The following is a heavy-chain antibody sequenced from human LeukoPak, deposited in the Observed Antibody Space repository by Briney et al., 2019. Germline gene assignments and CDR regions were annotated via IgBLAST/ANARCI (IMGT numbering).Heavy chain of an antibody. V-gene: IGHV1-18*01. CDR3: ARDCNSGNCYSDS. Sequence: GASVKVSCKSSGYTFTTYGISWVRQAPGQGLEWMGWINTYNGNANSAQKFQDRVTMTRDTSTSTAYMDLRRLRSHDTAVYYCARDCNSGNCYSDSWGQGTLVTVSS. CDR2: INTYNGNA. D-gene: IGHD2/OR15-2a*01. CDR1: GYTFTTYG. J-gene: IGHJ4*02.